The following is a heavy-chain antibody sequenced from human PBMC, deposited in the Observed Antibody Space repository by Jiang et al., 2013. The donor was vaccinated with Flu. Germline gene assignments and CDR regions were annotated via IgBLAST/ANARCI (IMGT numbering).Heavy chain of an antibody. CDR2: IYSGGST. V-gene: IGHV3-66*01. CDR3: ASSAPLVGATTFDY. D-gene: IGHD1-26*01. Sequence: ESGGGLVQPGGSLRLSCAASGFTVSSNYMSWVRQAPGKGLEWVSVIYSGGSTYYADSVKGRFTISRDNSKNTLYLQMNSLRAEDTAVYYCASSAPLVGATTFDYWGQGTLVTVSS. CDR1: GFTVSSNY. J-gene: IGHJ4*02.